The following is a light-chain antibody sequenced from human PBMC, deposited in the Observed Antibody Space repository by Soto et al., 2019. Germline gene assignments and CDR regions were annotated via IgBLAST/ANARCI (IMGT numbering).Light chain of an antibody. CDR1: QSVSSSY. J-gene: IGKJ5*01. Sequence: EIVLTQSPGTLSLSPLEIATLSFMASQSVSSSYLAWYQQKPGQAPRLLMYGASSRATGIPDRFSGSGSGTDFTLTISRLEPEDFAVYYCQQYGSSPITFGQGTRLEIK. V-gene: IGKV3-20*01. CDR3: QQYGSSPIT. CDR2: GAS.